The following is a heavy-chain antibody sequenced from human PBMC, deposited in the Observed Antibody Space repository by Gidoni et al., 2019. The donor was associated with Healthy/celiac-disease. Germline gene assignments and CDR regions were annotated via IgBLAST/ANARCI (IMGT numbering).Heavy chain of an antibody. V-gene: IGHV4-38-2*01. Sequence: QVQLQESGPGLVKPSETLSLTCAVSGYSISSGYYWGWIRQPPGKGLEWIGSIYHSGSTYYNPSLKSRVTISVDTSKNQFSLKLSSVTAADTAVYYCARLLLWFGDWTFDYWGQGTLVTVSS. J-gene: IGHJ4*02. CDR2: IYHSGST. CDR1: GYSISSGYY. D-gene: IGHD3-10*01. CDR3: ARLLLWFGDWTFDY.